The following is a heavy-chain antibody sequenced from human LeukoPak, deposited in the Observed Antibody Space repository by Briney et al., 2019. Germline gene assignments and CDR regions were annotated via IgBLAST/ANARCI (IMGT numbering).Heavy chain of an antibody. CDR3: ARAAAVAGPRNDAFDI. CDR1: GYTFTGCY. V-gene: IGHV1-2*02. J-gene: IGHJ3*02. CDR2: INPNSGGT. D-gene: IGHD6-19*01. Sequence: ASVKVSCKASGYTFTGCYMHWVRQAPGQGLEWMGWINPNSGGTNYAQKFQGRVTMTRDTSISTAYMELSRLRSDDTAVYYCARAAAVAGPRNDAFDIWGQGTMVTVSS.